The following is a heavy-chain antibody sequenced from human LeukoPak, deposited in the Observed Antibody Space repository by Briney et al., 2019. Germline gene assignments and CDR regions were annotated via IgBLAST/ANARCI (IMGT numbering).Heavy chain of an antibody. CDR2: IKSGVSGR. CDR3: ARGGSPPEALGDTFDI. V-gene: IGHV3-74*01. Sequence: PGGSLRLSCAASGFIFSSYWMHWVRQAPGKGLVWVSRIKSGVSGRNYADSLKGRFTISRDNAKNTLYLQMNSLRAEDTAVYYCARGGSPPEALGDTFDIWGQGTKVTVSS. J-gene: IGHJ3*02. D-gene: IGHD1-26*01. CDR1: GFIFSSYW.